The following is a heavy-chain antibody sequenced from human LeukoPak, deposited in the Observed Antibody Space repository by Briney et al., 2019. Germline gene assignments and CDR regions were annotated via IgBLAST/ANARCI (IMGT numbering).Heavy chain of an antibody. Sequence: GRSLRLSCAASGFTFSSYGMHWVRQAPGKGLEWVAVISYDGSNKYYADSVKGRFTISRDNSKNTLYLQMNSLRAEDTAVYYCARGLGYLQNYGMDVWGQGTTVTVSS. CDR2: ISYDGSNK. J-gene: IGHJ6*02. V-gene: IGHV3-30*19. CDR3: ARGLGYLQNYGMDV. D-gene: IGHD2-15*01. CDR1: GFTFSSYG.